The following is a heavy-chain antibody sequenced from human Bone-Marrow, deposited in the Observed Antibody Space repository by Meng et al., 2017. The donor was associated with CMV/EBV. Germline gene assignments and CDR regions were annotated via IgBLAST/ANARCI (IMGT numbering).Heavy chain of an antibody. Sequence: GESLKISCAASGFTFSDYVVHWVRQAPGKGLEWVAIVSIDGKNEYYADSVRGRFTVSRDNSKNTVYLQINSLNAEDTATYYCAKDWGHHSGWGPGDAWGQGTTVTVSS. J-gene: IGHJ6*02. D-gene: IGHD5-12*01. CDR2: VSIDGKNE. V-gene: IGHV3-30*18. CDR1: GFTFSDYV. CDR3: AKDWGHHSGWGPGDA.